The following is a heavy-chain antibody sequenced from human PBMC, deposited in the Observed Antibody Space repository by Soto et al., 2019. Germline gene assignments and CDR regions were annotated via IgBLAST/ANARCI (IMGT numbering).Heavy chain of an antibody. CDR3: ARDGSSTRHYYYYMDV. CDR1: GGSISSYY. D-gene: IGHD2-2*01. J-gene: IGHJ6*03. V-gene: IGHV4-59*01. CDR2: IYYSGST. Sequence: SETLSLTCTVSGGSISSYYGSWIRQPPGKGLEWIGYIYYSGSTNYNPSLKSRVTISVDTSKNQFSLKLSSVTAADTAVYYCARDGSSTRHYYYYMDVWGKGTTVTVSS.